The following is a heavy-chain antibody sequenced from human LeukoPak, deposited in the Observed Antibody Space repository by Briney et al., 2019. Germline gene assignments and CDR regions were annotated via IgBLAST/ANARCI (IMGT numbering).Heavy chain of an antibody. V-gene: IGHV3-21*01. CDR3: ATGVRGYNSALDY. J-gene: IGHJ4*02. CDR2: ISSGSSYI. CDR1: VFTFSNYY. Sequence: SGGSLRLSCAASVFTFSNYYMNWVRQAPGKGLEWVSSISSGSSYIYYADSLKGRFTISRDNAKNSLHLQMNSLRAEDTAVYYCATGVRGYNSALDYWGQGTLVTVSP. D-gene: IGHD6-19*01.